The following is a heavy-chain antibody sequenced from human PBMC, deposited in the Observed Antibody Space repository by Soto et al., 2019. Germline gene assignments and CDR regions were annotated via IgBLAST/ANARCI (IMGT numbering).Heavy chain of an antibody. CDR1: GFTFRDYY. Sequence: QVQLVESGGGLVMPGGSLRLSCAASGFTFRDYYLGWIRQAPGKGLEWVSYINESGSTMYYADSVKGRFTISRDNAKNSLFLQMNSLRADDTTVYYCARFGPLLCRPGRGSCFFADSWGQGTLVTVSS. V-gene: IGHV3-11*01. CDR3: ARFGPLLCRPGRGSCFFADS. CDR2: INESGSTM. D-gene: IGHD2-15*01. J-gene: IGHJ4*02.